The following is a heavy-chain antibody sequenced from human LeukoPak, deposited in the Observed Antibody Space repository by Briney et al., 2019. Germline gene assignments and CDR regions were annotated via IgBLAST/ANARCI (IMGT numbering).Heavy chain of an antibody. CDR3: ARVKVQAVEPVYFDY. CDR1: GFTFSSYW. J-gene: IGHJ4*02. D-gene: IGHD1-26*01. CDR2: IKQDGSEK. Sequence: GGSLRLSCAASGFTFSSYWMSWVRQAPGKGLEWVANIKQDGSEKYYVDSVKGQFTISRDNAKNSLYLQMNSLRAEDTAVYYCARVKVQAVEPVYFDYWGQGTLVTVSS. V-gene: IGHV3-7*01.